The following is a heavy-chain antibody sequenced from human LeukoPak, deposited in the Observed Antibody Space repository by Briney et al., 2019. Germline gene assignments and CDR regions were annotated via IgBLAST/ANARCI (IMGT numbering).Heavy chain of an antibody. CDR2: ISSSSSSI. CDR1: GFTFRDYS. V-gene: IGHV3-48*01. Sequence: GGSLRLSCAGSGFTFRDYSVNWVRQAPGQGLEWVSYISSSSSSIYYADSVKGRFTISRDNAKNSLYLQMNSLTAEDTAVYYCARDSSGWYYNWFDPWGQGTLVSVSS. D-gene: IGHD6-19*01. CDR3: ARDSSGWYYNWFDP. J-gene: IGHJ5*02.